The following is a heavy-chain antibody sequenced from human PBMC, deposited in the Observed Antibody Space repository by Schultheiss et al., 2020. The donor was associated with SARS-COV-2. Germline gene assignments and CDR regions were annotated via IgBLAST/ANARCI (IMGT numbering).Heavy chain of an antibody. CDR2: IYPGDSDT. D-gene: IGHD2-21*02. CDR1: GYSFTTYW. V-gene: IGHV5-51*01. CDR3: ARLFASAYCGGDCSNWYFDL. Sequence: GESLKISCQVSGYSFTTYWIGWVRQMPGKGLEWMGIIYPGDSDTRYSPSFQGQVTISADKSISTAYLQWSSLKASDTAMYYCARLFASAYCGGDCSNWYFDLWGRGTLVTVSS. J-gene: IGHJ2*01.